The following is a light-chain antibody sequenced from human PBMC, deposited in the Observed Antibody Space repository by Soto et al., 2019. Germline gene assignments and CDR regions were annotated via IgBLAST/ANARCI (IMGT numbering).Light chain of an antibody. V-gene: IGKV1D-16*01. J-gene: IGKJ4*01. CDR3: QQYNIYPLT. Sequence: DVQMTQSPSSLSASVGDRVTITCRASQDINSYLAWYQQKPGNAPKSLIYAASSLQTGVPSRFSGSESGPDCTLTISNLQPEDSATYYCQQYNIYPLTFGGGTKVEIK. CDR1: QDINSY. CDR2: AAS.